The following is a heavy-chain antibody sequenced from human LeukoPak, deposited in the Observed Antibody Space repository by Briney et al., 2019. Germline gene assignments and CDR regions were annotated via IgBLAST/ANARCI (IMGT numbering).Heavy chain of an antibody. CDR1: GGSISSGTYY. J-gene: IGHJ5*02. CDR2: IYTSGST. Sequence: KSSETLSLTCTVSGGSISSGTYYWSWIRQPAGKGLEWIGRIYTSGSTNYNPSLKSRVTISVDTSKNQFSLKLSSVTAADTAVYYCARDGGISPSWFDPWGQGTLVTVSS. V-gene: IGHV4-61*02. CDR3: ARDGGISPSWFDP. D-gene: IGHD2-15*01.